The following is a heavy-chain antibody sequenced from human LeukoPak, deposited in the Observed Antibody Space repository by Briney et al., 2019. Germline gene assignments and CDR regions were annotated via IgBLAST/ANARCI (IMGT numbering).Heavy chain of an antibody. J-gene: IGHJ3*02. CDR3: AKDFHTVTAYAFDI. Sequence: GGSLRLSCAASGFTFSSYGMHWVRQAPGKGLEWVAVIWYDGSNKYYADTVKGRFTISRDNSKNTLYLQMNSLRAEDTAVYYCAKDFHTVTAYAFDIWGQGTMVTVSS. CDR2: IWYDGSNK. V-gene: IGHV3-33*06. D-gene: IGHD4-11*01. CDR1: GFTFSSYG.